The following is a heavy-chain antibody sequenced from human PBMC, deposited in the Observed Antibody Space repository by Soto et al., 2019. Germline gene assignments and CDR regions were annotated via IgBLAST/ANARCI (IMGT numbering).Heavy chain of an antibody. CDR1: GYTFTSYA. Sequence: GASVKVSCKASGYTFTSYAMHWVRQAPGQRLEWMGWINAGNSDTKYSQKFQGRVTITRDTSASTAYMELSSLRSEDTAVYYCARDILFDYWGQGTLVTVSS. J-gene: IGHJ4*02. V-gene: IGHV1-3*01. CDR2: INAGNSDT. D-gene: IGHD2-15*01. CDR3: ARDILFDY.